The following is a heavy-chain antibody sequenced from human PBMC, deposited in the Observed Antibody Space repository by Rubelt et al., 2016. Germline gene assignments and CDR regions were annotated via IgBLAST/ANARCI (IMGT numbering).Heavy chain of an antibody. Sequence: QLQLQESGPGLVKPSETLSLTCTVSGGSISSSSYYWGWIRQPPGKGLEWIGSIYYSGSTYYNPALTRWVTMSVDTSKNQFSLKLSSVTAADTAVYYCARVGYGDYTRWGQGTLVTVSS. D-gene: IGHD4-17*01. V-gene: IGHV4-39*01. J-gene: IGHJ4*02. CDR1: GGSISSSSYY. CDR3: ARVGYGDYTR. CDR2: IYYSGST.